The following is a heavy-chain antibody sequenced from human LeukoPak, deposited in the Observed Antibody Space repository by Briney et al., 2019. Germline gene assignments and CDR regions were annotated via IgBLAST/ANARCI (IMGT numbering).Heavy chain of an antibody. V-gene: IGHV4-61*02. CDR2: IYTSGST. D-gene: IGHD1-26*01. J-gene: IGHJ3*02. CDR1: GGSISSGSYY. CDR3: ASTSGSHDAFDI. Sequence: SETLSLTCTVSGGSISSGSYYWSWIRQPAGKGLEWIGRIYTSGSTNYNPSLKSRVTISVDTSKNQFSLKLSSVTAADTAVYYCASTSGSHDAFDIWGQGTMVTVSS.